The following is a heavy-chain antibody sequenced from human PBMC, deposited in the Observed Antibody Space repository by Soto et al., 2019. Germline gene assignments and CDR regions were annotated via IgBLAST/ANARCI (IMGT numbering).Heavy chain of an antibody. J-gene: IGHJ4*02. CDR3: ASTGNYGSGTSFRVDY. CDR2: INPNSGAT. CDR1: GYTFTGYY. V-gene: IGHV1-2*02. Sequence: ASVKVSCKASGYTFTGYYVHWVRQAPGQGLEWMGWINPNSGATIYPQKFQGRVTMTRDTSISTAYMELDSLRFDDTAVYYCASTGNYGSGTSFRVDYWGQGTLVTVSS. D-gene: IGHD3-10*01.